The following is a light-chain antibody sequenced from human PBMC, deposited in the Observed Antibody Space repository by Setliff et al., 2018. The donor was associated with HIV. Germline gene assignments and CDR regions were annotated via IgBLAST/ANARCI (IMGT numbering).Light chain of an antibody. CDR1: TGAVTSTHN. CDR2: GAS. V-gene: IGLV7-43*01. J-gene: IGLJ3*02. CDR3: LLYYGGAPPWV. Sequence: QAVVTQEPSLTVSPGGTVTLTCASTTGAVTSTHNPYWFQQKPGQAPRTLIYGASNKHSWTPARFSGSLLGDKAALTLSGVQPEDEAEYYCLLYYGGAPPWVFGGGTKATVL.